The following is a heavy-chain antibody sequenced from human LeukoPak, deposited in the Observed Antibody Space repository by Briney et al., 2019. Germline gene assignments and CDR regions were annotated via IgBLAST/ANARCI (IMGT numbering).Heavy chain of an antibody. J-gene: IGHJ4*02. Sequence: GGSLRLSCAASGFTFSSYGMHWVRQAPGKGLEWVAFIRYDGSNKYYADSVKGRFTISRDNSKNTLYLQMNSLRVEDTAVYYCASFSSSWYQFDFWGQGTLVTVSS. V-gene: IGHV3-30*02. D-gene: IGHD6-13*01. CDR3: ASFSSSWYQFDF. CDR1: GFTFSSYG. CDR2: IRYDGSNK.